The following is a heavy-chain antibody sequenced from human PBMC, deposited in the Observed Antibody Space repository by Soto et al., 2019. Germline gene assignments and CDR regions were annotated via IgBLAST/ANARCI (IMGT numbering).Heavy chain of an antibody. J-gene: IGHJ4*02. CDR1: GYTFTSSG. V-gene: IGHV1-18*01. CDR2: ISAYNGNT. Sequence: QVQLVQSGAEVKKPGASVKVSCKASGYTFTSSGVSWVRQAPGQGLEWMGWISAYNGNTNYAQQVQGRVTMTTDTSKTTAYMELRSLRSNDTAVYYCARAIPGGYGSTALDYWGQGTLVTVSS. D-gene: IGHD3-10*01. CDR3: ARAIPGGYGSTALDY.